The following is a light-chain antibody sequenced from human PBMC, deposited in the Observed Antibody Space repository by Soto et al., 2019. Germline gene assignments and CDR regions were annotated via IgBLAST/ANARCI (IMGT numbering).Light chain of an antibody. CDR3: SSYAGSNTDV. J-gene: IGLJ1*01. V-gene: IGLV2-8*01. CDR2: DVN. CDR1: TSDVGGYKY. Sequence: QSVPTQPPSASGSPGQSVTISCTGTTSDVGGYKYVSWHQHHPGKAPKLIIYDVNKRPSEVPDRFSASKSGNTASLTVSGLQAEDEADYYCSSYAGSNTDVFGPGTTLNVL.